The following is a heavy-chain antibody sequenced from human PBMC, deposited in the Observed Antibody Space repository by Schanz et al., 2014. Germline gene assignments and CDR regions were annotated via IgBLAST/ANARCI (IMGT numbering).Heavy chain of an antibody. V-gene: IGHV1-69*09. J-gene: IGHJ3*02. Sequence: QVQLVQSGAEVKKPGASVKVSCKASGGTFSSYTINWVRQAPGQGLEWMGRIIPILGITNVAQTFQDRVTITADKSTSTAYMELSSLRSEDTAVYYCARGLGDERWLDLNEAFDIWGQGTIVTGSS. D-gene: IGHD6-19*01. CDR1: GGTFSSYT. CDR3: ARGLGDERWLDLNEAFDI. CDR2: IIPILGIT.